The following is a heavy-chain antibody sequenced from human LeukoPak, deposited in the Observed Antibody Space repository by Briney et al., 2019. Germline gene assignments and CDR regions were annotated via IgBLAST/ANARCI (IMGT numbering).Heavy chain of an antibody. V-gene: IGHV1-69*01. J-gene: IGHJ6*03. CDR3: ARDGVVVPAAIEDYYYYYMDV. CDR1: GGTFSSYA. Sequence: GSSVKVSCKASGGTFSSYAISWVRQAPGQGLEWMGGIIPIFGTANYAQKFQGRVTITADESTSTAYMELSSLRSEDTAVYYCARDGVVVPAAIEDYYYYYMDVWGKGTTVTVSS. CDR2: IIPIFGTA. D-gene: IGHD2-2*02.